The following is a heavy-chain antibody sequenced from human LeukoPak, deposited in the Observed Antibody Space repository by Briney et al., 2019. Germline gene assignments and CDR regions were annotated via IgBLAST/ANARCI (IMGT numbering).Heavy chain of an antibody. J-gene: IGHJ5*02. CDR2: IYYSGST. CDR3: ARGGSNWFDP. Sequence: PSETLSLTCTVSGGSISSYYWSWIRQPPGKGLEWIGYIYYSGSTNYNPSLKSRVTISVATSKNQFSLKLSSVTAADTAVYYCARGGSNWFDPWGQGTLVTVSS. CDR1: GGSISSYY. V-gene: IGHV4-59*01.